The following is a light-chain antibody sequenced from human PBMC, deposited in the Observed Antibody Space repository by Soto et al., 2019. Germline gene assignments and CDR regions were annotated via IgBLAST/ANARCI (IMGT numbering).Light chain of an antibody. Sequence: IVLTQSPGTLSLSPCERSTLSCRASQSVSNNYLAWYQQKPGQAPRLLIYGASNRATGIPDRFSGSGSGTDFTLTISSLEPEDVATYYCQKCKVAPFTFGGGTKVDIK. CDR2: GAS. CDR3: QKCKVAPFT. CDR1: QSVSNNY. J-gene: IGKJ4*01. V-gene: IGKV3-20*01.